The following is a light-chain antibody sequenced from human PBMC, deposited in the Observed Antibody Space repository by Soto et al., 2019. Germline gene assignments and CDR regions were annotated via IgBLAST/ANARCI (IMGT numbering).Light chain of an antibody. Sequence: QSALTQPASVSGSPGQSITISCSGSSSDVGNGYDSVSWYQQHPGKAPKLIIYEVTNRPSGVSSRFSGSKSGNTASLTISGLQAEDDADCYGSSYTLSVSPSVLGSGTNVTVL. V-gene: IGLV2-14*01. J-gene: IGLJ1*01. CDR2: EVT. CDR1: SSDVGNGYDS. CDR3: SSYTLSVSPSV.